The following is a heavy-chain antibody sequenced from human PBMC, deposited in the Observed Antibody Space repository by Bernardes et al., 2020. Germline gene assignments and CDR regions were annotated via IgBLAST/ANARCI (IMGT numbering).Heavy chain of an antibody. Sequence: GRSMKLSCEASGFTFSSYWMHWVRKAPGKALVWISRINGDGSNTFYADSVKGRFTISRDNARNTVSLQMNFLRAEDTAIYYCVSGLVGGTTYCGLGALLTVSS. J-gene: IGHJ4*02. D-gene: IGHD1-26*01. V-gene: IGHV3-74*01. CDR1: GFTFSSYW. CDR2: INGDGSNT. CDR3: VSGLVGGTTY.